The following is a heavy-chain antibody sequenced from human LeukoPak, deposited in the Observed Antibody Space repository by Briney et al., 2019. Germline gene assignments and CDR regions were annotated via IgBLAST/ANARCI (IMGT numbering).Heavy chain of an antibody. CDR2: INSDGSST. Sequence: GGSLRLSCAASGFTFGSYWMHWVRQAPGKGLVWVSRINSDGSSTSYADSVKGRFTISRDNAKNTLYLQMNSLRAEDTAVYYCARGYCSSNSCSTGGYWGQGTPVTVSS. V-gene: IGHV3-74*01. CDR1: GFTFGSYW. J-gene: IGHJ4*02. CDR3: ARGYCSSNSCSTGGY. D-gene: IGHD2-2*01.